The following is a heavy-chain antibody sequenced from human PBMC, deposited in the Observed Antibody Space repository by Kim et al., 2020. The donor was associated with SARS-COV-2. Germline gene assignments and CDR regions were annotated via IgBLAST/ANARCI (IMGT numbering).Heavy chain of an antibody. Sequence: SETLSLTCTVSGGSISSGGYYWSWIRQHPGKGLEWIGYIYYSGSTYYNPSLKSRVTISVDTSKTQFSLKLSSVTAADTAVYYCARAREEPEYYFDYWGQGTLVTVSS. V-gene: IGHV4-31*03. CDR1: GGSISSGGYY. CDR3: ARAREEPEYYFDY. D-gene: IGHD1-26*01. CDR2: IYYSGST. J-gene: IGHJ4*02.